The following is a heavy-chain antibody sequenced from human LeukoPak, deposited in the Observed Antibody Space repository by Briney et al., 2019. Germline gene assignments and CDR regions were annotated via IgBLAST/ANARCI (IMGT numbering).Heavy chain of an antibody. V-gene: IGHV3-21*01. CDR3: ARKVAVAALDY. CDR2: ISSSSSYI. Sequence: GGSPRLSCAASGFTFSSYSMNWVRQAPGKGLEWVSSISSSSSYIYYADSVMGRFTISRDNAKNSLYLQMNSLRAEDTAVYYCARKVAVAALDYWGQGTLVTVSS. J-gene: IGHJ4*02. CDR1: GFTFSSYS. D-gene: IGHD6-19*01.